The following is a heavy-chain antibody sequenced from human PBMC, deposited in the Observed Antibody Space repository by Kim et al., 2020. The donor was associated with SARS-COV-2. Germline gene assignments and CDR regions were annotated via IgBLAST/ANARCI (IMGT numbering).Heavy chain of an antibody. J-gene: IGHJ4*02. CDR1: GGSISSYY. CDR2: IYTSGTT. V-gene: IGHV4-4*07. Sequence: SETLSLTCTVSGGSISSYYWSWIRQPAGKGLEWIGRIYTSGTTNYNPSLKSRVTLSVDTSNNQFYLKLNSVTAADTAVYYCARNFGSILGVIGVWGQGTLVTVSS. D-gene: IGHD3-16*02. CDR3: ARNFGSILGVIGV.